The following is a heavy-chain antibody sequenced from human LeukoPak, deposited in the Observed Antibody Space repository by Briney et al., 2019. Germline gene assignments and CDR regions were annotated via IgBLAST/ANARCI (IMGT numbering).Heavy chain of an antibody. CDR3: ARVITGTTNWFDP. CDR2: IYYSGSI. J-gene: IGHJ5*02. V-gene: IGHV4-28*05. D-gene: IGHD1-20*01. Sequence: PSETLSLTCAVSGYSISSSNWWGWIRQPPGKGLEWIGYIYYSGSIYYNPSLKSRVTMSVDTSKNQFSLKLSSVTAVDTAVYYCARVITGTTNWFDPWGQGTLVTVSS. CDR1: GYSISSSNW.